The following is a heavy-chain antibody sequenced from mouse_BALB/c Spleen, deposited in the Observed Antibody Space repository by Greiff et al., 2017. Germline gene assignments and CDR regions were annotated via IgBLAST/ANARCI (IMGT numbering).Heavy chain of an antibody. CDR1: GFTFTDYY. V-gene: IGHV7-3*02. J-gene: IGHJ4*01. CDR3: ARDFSYAMDY. CDR2: IRNKANGYTT. Sequence: EVHLVESGGGLVQPGGSLRLSCATSGFTFTDYYMSWVRQPPGKALEWLGFIRNKANGYTTEYSASVKGRFTISRDNSQSILYLQMNTLRAEDSSTYYCARDFSYAMDYWGQGTSVTVSS.